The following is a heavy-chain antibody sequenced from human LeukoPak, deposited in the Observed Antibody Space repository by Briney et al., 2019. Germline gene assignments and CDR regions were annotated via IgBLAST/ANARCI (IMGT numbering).Heavy chain of an antibody. D-gene: IGHD2-15*01. J-gene: IGHJ6*03. CDR1: GSSFDRFY. CDR2: IYPGDSDT. CDR3: ARLYCSGGSCYPYYYYYYYMDV. Sequence: GESLKISCKVSGSSFDRFYIAGVRQLPGKGLGWMGIIYPGDSDTRYRPSFQGQFTISADKSINTAYMQWSNLKASDTAMYYCARLYCSGGSCYPYYYYYYYMDVWGKGTTVTVSS. V-gene: IGHV5-51*01.